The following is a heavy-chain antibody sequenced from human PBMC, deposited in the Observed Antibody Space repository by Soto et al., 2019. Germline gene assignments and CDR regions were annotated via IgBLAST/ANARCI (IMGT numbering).Heavy chain of an antibody. CDR1: GFTFSSYS. D-gene: IGHD3-22*01. CDR3: ATQFMYYESSGPHSPYYYGMDV. V-gene: IGHV3-21*01. Sequence: GGSLRLSCAASGFTFSSYSMNWVRQAPGKGLEWVSSISSSSSYIYYADSVKGRFTISRDNAKNSLYLQMNSLRAEDTAVYYCATQFMYYESSGPHSPYYYGMDVWGQGTTVTVSS. J-gene: IGHJ6*02. CDR2: ISSSSSYI.